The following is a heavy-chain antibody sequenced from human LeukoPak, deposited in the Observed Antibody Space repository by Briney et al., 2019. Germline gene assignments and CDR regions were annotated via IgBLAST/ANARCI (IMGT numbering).Heavy chain of an antibody. CDR3: ARDPIVVVPAAIKYYFDY. J-gene: IGHJ4*02. Sequence: GASATVSCTASGYTFTIYGISWVRQAPGQGHEWMGWISAYNGNTNYAQKLQGRVTMTTDTSTSTAYMELRSLRSDDTAGYYCARDPIVVVPAAIKYYFDYWGQGTLVTVSS. CDR2: ISAYNGNT. CDR1: GYTFTIYG. V-gene: IGHV1-18*01. D-gene: IGHD2-2*01.